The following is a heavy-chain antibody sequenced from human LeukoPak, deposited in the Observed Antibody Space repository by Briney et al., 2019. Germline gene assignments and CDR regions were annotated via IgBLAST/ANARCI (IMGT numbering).Heavy chain of an antibody. Sequence: PGGSLRLSCAASGFTFSSYAMSWVRQAPGKGLEWVSAISGSGGSTYYADSVEGRFTISRDNSKNTLYLQMNSLRAEDTAVYYCAKVGSDYYYYYGMDVWGQGTTVTVSS. V-gene: IGHV3-23*01. CDR3: AKVGSDYYYYYGMDV. CDR1: GFTFSSYA. CDR2: ISGSGGST. D-gene: IGHD3-10*01. J-gene: IGHJ6*02.